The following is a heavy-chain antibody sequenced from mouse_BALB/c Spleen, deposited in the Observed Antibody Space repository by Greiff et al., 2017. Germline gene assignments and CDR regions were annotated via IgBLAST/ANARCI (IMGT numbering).Heavy chain of an antibody. V-gene: IGHV1S135*01. CDR1: GYSFTSYY. CDR2: IDPFNGGT. Sequence: VQLQQSGPELMKPGASVKISCKASGYSFTSYYMHWVKQSHGKSLEWIGYIDPFNGGTSYNQKFKGKATLTVDKSSSTAYMHLSSLTSEDSAVYYCARSNDYDWFAYWGQGTLVTVSA. J-gene: IGHJ3*01. CDR3: ARSNDYDWFAY. D-gene: IGHD2-4*01.